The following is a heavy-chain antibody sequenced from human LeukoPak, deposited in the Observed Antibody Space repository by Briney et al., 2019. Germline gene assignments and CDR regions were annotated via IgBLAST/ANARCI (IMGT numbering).Heavy chain of an antibody. Sequence: ASVKVSCKASGYSFTDYYMHWVRQSPGQGLEWMGWISPRSGDTSYAQKFQGRVTMTRDTSINTVDMDLSGLTSDDTAVFYCARGREIHGGSDTKLDDYWGQGTLVTVSS. CDR3: ARGREIHGGSDTKLDDY. V-gene: IGHV1-2*02. CDR1: GYSFTDYY. J-gene: IGHJ4*02. CDR2: ISPRSGDT. D-gene: IGHD3-10*01.